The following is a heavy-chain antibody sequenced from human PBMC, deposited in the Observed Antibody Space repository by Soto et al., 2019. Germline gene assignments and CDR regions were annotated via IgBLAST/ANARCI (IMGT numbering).Heavy chain of an antibody. Sequence: SSVKFSCKASGGTFSNHAISWVRQAPGQGPEWMGGIIPISGTTNYAQKFLGRVTITADESMTTAYMEMSSLRSEDTAVYYCARGPDRRGFYRSDYWGPGTMGTVST. V-gene: IGHV1-69*13. D-gene: IGHD3-22*01. J-gene: IGHJ4*02. CDR3: ARGPDRRGFYRSDY. CDR2: IIPISGTT. CDR1: GGTFSNHA.